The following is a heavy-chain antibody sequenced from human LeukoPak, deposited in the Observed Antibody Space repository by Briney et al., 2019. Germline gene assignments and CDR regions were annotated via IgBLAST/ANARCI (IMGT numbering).Heavy chain of an antibody. CDR1: GGSISSYY. Sequence: SETLSLTCTVSGGSISSYYWSWIRQPPGKGLEWIGYIYYSGSTNYNPSLKSRVTISVDTPKNQFSLKMSSVTAADTALYYCARMPYYDSSGYYWDARGYLDYCGQGTLVTVSS. CDR2: IYYSGST. J-gene: IGHJ4*02. D-gene: IGHD3-22*01. CDR3: ARMPYYDSSGYYWDARGYLDY. V-gene: IGHV4-59*01.